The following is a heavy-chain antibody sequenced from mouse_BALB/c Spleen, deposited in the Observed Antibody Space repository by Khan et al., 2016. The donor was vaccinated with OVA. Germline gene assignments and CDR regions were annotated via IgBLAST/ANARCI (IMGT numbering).Heavy chain of an antibody. CDR1: GYTFTNFR. CDR2: INTFTGEP. J-gene: IGHJ2*01. CDR3: SRHGHGVSFYFDF. D-gene: IGHD1-1*02. Sequence: QIQLVQSGPELRKPGETVKISCQTSGYTFTNFRVNWVKQTPGMGLKWMGYINTFTGEPTYADDFKGRFAFSLETSASTAYLQINNLKNEDMAAYFCSRHGHGVSFYFDFWGQGTTLTVSS. V-gene: IGHV9-1*02.